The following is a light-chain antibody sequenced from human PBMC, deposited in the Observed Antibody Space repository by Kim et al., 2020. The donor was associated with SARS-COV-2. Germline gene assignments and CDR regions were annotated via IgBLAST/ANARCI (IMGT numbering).Light chain of an antibody. Sequence: ALGQTVRITCQGDSLRSYYASCYQQKPRQAPVLVIYGKNTRPSGTPDRFSRSSSGNTASLTITGAQAEDEADYYCNSRDSSGNHWVFGGGTKLTVL. CDR2: GKN. CDR3: NSRDSSGNHWV. J-gene: IGLJ3*02. CDR1: SLRSYY. V-gene: IGLV3-19*01.